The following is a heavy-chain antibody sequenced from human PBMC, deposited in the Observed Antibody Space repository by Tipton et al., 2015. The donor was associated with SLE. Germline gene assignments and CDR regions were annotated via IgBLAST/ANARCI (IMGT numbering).Heavy chain of an antibody. V-gene: IGHV4-61*09. D-gene: IGHD4-17*01. Sequence: TLSLTCTVSGGSISSGSYYWSWIRQPAGKGLEWIGYIYTSGSTNYNPSLKSRVTISVDTSKNQFSLKLSSVTAADTAVYYCARVIPDYELDAFDIWGQGTMVTVSS. CDR3: ARVIPDYELDAFDI. CDR2: IYTSGST. J-gene: IGHJ3*02. CDR1: GGSISSGSYY.